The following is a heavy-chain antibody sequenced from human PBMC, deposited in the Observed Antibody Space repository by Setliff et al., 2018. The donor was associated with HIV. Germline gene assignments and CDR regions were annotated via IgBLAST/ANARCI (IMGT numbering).Heavy chain of an antibody. CDR2: MHVSRET. CDR3: ARHGRSYDSGRWYNWFDS. D-gene: IGHD3-10*01. V-gene: IGHV4-59*08. Sequence: SETLSLTCTVSGGSISDTYYTWIRQTPGKGLEWIGLMHVSRETNYNPSLESRVTISMDTSKNQFSLKLSSVTAADTALYFCARHGRSYDSGRWYNWFDSWGQGTQVTAPQ. J-gene: IGHJ5*01. CDR1: GGSISDTY.